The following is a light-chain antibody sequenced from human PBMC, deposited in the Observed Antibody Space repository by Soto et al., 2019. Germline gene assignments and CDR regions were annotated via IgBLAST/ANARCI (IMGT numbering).Light chain of an antibody. CDR3: SSHRSSGPIFV. CDR1: NSDVGGYNY. CDR2: EVD. J-gene: IGLJ1*01. V-gene: IGLV2-14*01. Sequence: QSVLTQPASVSGSPGQSITISCTGSNSDVGGYNYASWYQQHPGKAPKLMIYEVDNRPSGVSNRFSGSKSGNTASLTISGLQAEDEADYYCSSHRSSGPIFVFGTGTKVTVL.